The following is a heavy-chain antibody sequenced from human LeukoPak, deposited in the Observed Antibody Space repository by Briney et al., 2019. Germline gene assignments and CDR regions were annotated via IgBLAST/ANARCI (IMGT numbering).Heavy chain of an antibody. CDR1: GFTFSSYW. CDR2: IKQDGSEK. Sequence: GSLRLSCAASGFTFSSYWMSWVRQAPGKGLEWVANIKQDGSEKYYVDSVKGRFTISRDNAKNSLYLQTNSLRAEDTAVYYCARGDPGQRKYYSNWFDPWGQGTLVTVSS. J-gene: IGHJ5*02. CDR3: ARGDPGQRKYYSNWFDP. D-gene: IGHD3-10*01. V-gene: IGHV3-7*03.